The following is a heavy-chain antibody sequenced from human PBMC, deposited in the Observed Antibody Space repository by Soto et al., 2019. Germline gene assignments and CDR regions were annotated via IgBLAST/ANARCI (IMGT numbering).Heavy chain of an antibody. CDR3: ARAISGYSSGWYRIYYCGMDV. CDR1: GFTFSSYD. D-gene: IGHD6-13*01. Sequence: GGSLRLSCAASGFTFSSYDMHWVRQATGKGLEWVSAIGTAGDTYYPGSVKGRFTISRENAKNSLYLQMNSLRAGDTAVYYCARAISGYSSGWYRIYYCGMDVWGQGTTVTVSS. J-gene: IGHJ6*02. V-gene: IGHV3-13*01. CDR2: IGTAGDT.